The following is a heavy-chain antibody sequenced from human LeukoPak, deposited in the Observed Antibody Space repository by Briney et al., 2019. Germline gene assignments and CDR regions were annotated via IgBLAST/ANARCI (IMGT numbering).Heavy chain of an antibody. CDR1: GGSISSYY. CDR3: ARLTQYYDILTGYPHPPYFDY. CDR2: IYYSGST. Sequence: SETLSLTCTVSGGSISSYYWSWIRQPPGKGLEWIGYIYYSGSTNYSPSLKSRVTISVDTSKNQFSLKLSSVTAADTAVYYCARLTQYYDILTGYPHPPYFDYWGQGTLVTVSS. V-gene: IGHV4-59*08. J-gene: IGHJ4*02. D-gene: IGHD3-9*01.